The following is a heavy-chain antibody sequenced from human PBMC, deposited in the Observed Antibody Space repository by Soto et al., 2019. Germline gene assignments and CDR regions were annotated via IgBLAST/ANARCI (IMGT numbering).Heavy chain of an antibody. J-gene: IGHJ4*02. V-gene: IGHV1-3*01. Sequence: ASVKVSCKASGYTFTGYAMHWVHQAPGQRLEWMGWINAGNGNTKYSQKFQGRVTITRDTSASTAYMELSSLRSEDTAVYYWARAVAVAADFYYWGKGFQVTVSS. CDR1: GYTFTGYA. CDR2: INAGNGNT. CDR3: ARAVAVAADFYY. D-gene: IGHD6-19*01.